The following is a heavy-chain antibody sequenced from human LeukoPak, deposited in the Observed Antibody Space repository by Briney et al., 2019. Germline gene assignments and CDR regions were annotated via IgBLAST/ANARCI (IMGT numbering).Heavy chain of an antibody. CDR1: GYTFTGYY. J-gene: IGHJ4*02. D-gene: IGHD1-26*01. CDR3: ATNSGSYGNLDY. V-gene: IGHV1-2*02. CDR2: INPNSGGT. Sequence: ASVKVSCKASGYTFTGYYMHWVRQAPGHVLEWMGWINPNSGGTNYAQKFQGRVTMTRDTSISTAYMSRLRSDDTAVYYCATNSGSYGNLDYWGQGTLVTVSS.